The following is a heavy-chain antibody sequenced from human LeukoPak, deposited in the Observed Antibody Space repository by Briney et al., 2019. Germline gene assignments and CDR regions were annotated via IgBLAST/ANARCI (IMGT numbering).Heavy chain of an antibody. J-gene: IGHJ4*02. CDR2: IYTSGST. V-gene: IGHV4-61*02. CDR3: AREVGGYYYGSGSYISY. D-gene: IGHD3-10*01. Sequence: SETLSLTCTVSGGSISSSSYYWGWIRQPPGKGLEWIGRIYTSGSTNYNPSLKSRVTISVDTSKNQFSLKLSSVTAADTAVYYCAREVGGYYYGSGSYISYWGQGTLVTVSS. CDR1: GGSISSSSYY.